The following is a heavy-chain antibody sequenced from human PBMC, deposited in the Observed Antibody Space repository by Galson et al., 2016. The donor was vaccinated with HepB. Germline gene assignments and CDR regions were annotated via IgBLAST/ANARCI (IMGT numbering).Heavy chain of an antibody. Sequence: TLSLTCSVGGGSISSGDYYWSWVRQSPGKGLEWIGYIYYTGSTYYNPSFKNRVTISMDTSRNFLSLKLTSLNVADSALYYCASGSVSRGWYGPLDSWGQGTVVTVSS. D-gene: IGHD6-19*01. J-gene: IGHJ4*02. CDR3: ASGSVSRGWYGPLDS. CDR1: GGSISSGDYY. CDR2: IYYTGST. V-gene: IGHV4-30-4*01.